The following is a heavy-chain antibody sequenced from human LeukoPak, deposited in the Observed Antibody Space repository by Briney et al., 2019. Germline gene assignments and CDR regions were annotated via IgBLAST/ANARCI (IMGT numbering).Heavy chain of an antibody. CDR1: GVSINDYY. CDR3: ARIRCGHSGSVCYNH. CDR2: IGHTEGT. D-gene: IGHD3-9*01. V-gene: IGHV4-34*01. J-gene: IGHJ1*01. Sequence: PSETLSLTCGVFGVSINDYYWSWIRQSPGKGLEWIGEIGHTEGTRYNPSLESRVTMSVGTSENQLSLKLIFVTAADTAVYYCARIRCGHSGSVCYNHWGLGTLVTVSS.